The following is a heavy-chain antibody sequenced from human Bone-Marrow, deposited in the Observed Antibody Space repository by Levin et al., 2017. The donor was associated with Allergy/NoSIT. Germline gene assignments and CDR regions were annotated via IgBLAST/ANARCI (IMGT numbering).Heavy chain of an antibody. D-gene: IGHD3-16*01. Sequence: GGSLRLSCAASGFTFSRYWMSWVRQAPGKGLEWVANIKQDGSEKYYVDSVKGRFTISKDNAKNSLGLQMNSLRAEDTAVYYCAIARWGGYSFDYWGQGTMVTASS. CDR2: IKQDGSEK. V-gene: IGHV3-7*01. CDR1: GFTFSRYW. CDR3: AIARWGGYSFDY. J-gene: IGHJ4*02.